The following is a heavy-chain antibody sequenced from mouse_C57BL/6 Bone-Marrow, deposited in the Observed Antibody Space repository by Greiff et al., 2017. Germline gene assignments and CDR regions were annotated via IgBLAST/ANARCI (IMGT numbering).Heavy chain of an antibody. V-gene: IGHV1-78*01. CDR1: GFTFTDHT. Sequence: QVQLQQSDAELVKPGASVTISCTVSGFTFTDHTIHWMKQRPEQGLEWLGYIYPRDGSTKYNEKFKGKATLTADKSSSTAYMQLNSLTSDDSAVYVCARTDYYGSSGGDYDVRGTGTTVTVSS. J-gene: IGHJ1*03. CDR2: IYPRDGST. CDR3: ARTDYYGSSGGDYDV. D-gene: IGHD1-1*01.